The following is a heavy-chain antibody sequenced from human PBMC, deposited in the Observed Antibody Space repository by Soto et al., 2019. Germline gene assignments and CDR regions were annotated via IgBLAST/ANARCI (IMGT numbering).Heavy chain of an antibody. Sequence: QVPLVQSGAEVKKPGSSVKVSCKASGGTFSSYTISWVRQAPGQGLEWMGRIIPILGIANYAQKFQGRVTITADKSTSTAYMELSSLRSEDTAVYYCARSARFGEDYYYYMDVWGKGTTVTVSS. V-gene: IGHV1-69*02. D-gene: IGHD3-10*01. CDR1: GGTFSSYT. J-gene: IGHJ6*03. CDR3: ARSARFGEDYYYYMDV. CDR2: IIPILGIA.